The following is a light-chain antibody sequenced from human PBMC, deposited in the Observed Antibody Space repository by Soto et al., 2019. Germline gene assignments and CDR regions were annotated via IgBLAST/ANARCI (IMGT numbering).Light chain of an antibody. CDR1: SSDVGGYNY. V-gene: IGLV2-8*01. Sequence: QSALTQSPSASGSPGQSVTISCTGTSSDVGGYNYVSWYQHHPGKAPKLMIYEVSKRPSGVPDRFSGSKSGNTASLTVSGLQAEDEADYYCSSYAGINNLVFGGGTKLTVL. CDR2: EVS. J-gene: IGLJ2*01. CDR3: SSYAGINNLV.